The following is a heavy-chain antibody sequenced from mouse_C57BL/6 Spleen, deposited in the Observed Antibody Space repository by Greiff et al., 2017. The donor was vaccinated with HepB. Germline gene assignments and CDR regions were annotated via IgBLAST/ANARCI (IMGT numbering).Heavy chain of an antibody. CDR3: ARGQSDY. CDR2: IYPGDGDT. J-gene: IGHJ4*01. Sequence: QVQLQQPGAELVKPGASVKLSCKASGYTFTSYWMHWVKQRPGKGLEWIGQIYPGDGDTNYNGKFKGKATLTADKSSSTAYMQLSSLTSEDSAVYFCARGQSDYWGQGTSVTVSS. D-gene: IGHD3-3*01. V-gene: IGHV1-80*01. CDR1: GYTFTSYW.